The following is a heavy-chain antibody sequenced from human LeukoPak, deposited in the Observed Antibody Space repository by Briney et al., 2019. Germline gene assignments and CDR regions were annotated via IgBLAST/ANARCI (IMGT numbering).Heavy chain of an antibody. D-gene: IGHD3-10*01. CDR1: GYSFTTYW. Sequence: PGESLKISCKGSGYSFTTYWITWVRQMPGKGLEWMGRIDPSDSYTTYSPSFQGHVSISADKSISTAYLQWSSLKAADTALYYCARWPTKTSAAFGWFDPWGQGTLVTVSS. J-gene: IGHJ5*02. CDR3: ARWPTKTSAAFGWFDP. CDR2: IDPSDSYT. V-gene: IGHV5-10-1*01.